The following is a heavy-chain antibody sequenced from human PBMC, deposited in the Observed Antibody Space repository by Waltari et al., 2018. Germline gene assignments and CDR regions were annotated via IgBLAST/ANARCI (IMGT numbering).Heavy chain of an antibody. J-gene: IGHJ6*02. D-gene: IGHD4-4*01. V-gene: IGHV3-7*01. CDR3: PRESSSFSNYISYGMDV. CDR1: GFSFSSFW. Sequence: EVQLVESGGGLVQPGGSRRLSCAASGFSFSSFWIPWRRQTPGKGLEWVANIKQDGSEQNYVDSVKGRFTISRDNANNSLHLQMHSLRAEDTAVYSCPRESSSFSNYISYGMDVWGQGTTVTVAS. CDR2: IKQDGSEQ.